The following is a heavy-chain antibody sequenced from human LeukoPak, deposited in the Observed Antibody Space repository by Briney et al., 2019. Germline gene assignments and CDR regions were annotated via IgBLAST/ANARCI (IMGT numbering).Heavy chain of an antibody. CDR3: ARSVVVPAAGYDY. V-gene: IGHV4-61*02. Sequence: SETLSLTCTVSGGSISSGSYYWRWIRQPAGKGLEWIGRIYTSGSTNYNPSLQSRFTISVDTSKNQFSLKLSSVTAADTAVYYCARSVVVPAAGYDYWGQGTLVTVSS. J-gene: IGHJ4*02. CDR2: IYTSGST. CDR1: GGSISSGSYY. D-gene: IGHD2-2*01.